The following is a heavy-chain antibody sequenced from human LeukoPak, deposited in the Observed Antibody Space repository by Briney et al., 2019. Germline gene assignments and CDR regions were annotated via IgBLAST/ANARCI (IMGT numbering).Heavy chain of an antibody. CDR1: GFTFSPYA. D-gene: IGHD3-10*01. CDR2: IGSDNKP. V-gene: IGHV3-23*01. J-gene: IGHJ6*02. CDR3: ARDLHYYAAMDV. Sequence: GGSLRLSCEASGFTFSPYAMTWVRQAPGKGLEWVSPIGSDNKPHYSESVKGRFAISRDNSKSMLFLQLNSLRAEDTALYYCARDLHYYAAMDVWGQGTTVTVSS.